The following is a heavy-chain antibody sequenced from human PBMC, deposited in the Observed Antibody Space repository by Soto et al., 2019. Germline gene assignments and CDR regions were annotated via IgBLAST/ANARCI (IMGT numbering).Heavy chain of an antibody. D-gene: IGHD6-19*01. CDR3: AREGGWYVVRQMRAWFDP. Sequence: ASVKVSCKASGYTFTSYGISWVRQAPGQGLEWMGWISAYNGNTNYAQKLQGRVTMTTDTSTSTAYMELRSLRSDDTAVYYCAREGGWYVVRQMRAWFDPWGQGTLVTVSS. CDR1: GYTFTSYG. CDR2: ISAYNGNT. V-gene: IGHV1-18*01. J-gene: IGHJ5*02.